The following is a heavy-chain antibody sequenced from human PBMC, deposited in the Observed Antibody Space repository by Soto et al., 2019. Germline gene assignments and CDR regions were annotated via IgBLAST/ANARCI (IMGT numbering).Heavy chain of an antibody. Sequence: GGSLRLSCAASGFTFSDYYMSWIRQAPGKGLEWVSYISSSGSTIYYADSVKGRFTISRDNAKNSLYLQMNSLRAEDTAVYYCAPPPAIYQNLGRGSDYWGQGTLVTVSS. CDR3: APPPAIYQNLGRGSDY. V-gene: IGHV3-11*01. D-gene: IGHD2-21*02. CDR1: GFTFSDYY. J-gene: IGHJ4*02. CDR2: ISSSGSTI.